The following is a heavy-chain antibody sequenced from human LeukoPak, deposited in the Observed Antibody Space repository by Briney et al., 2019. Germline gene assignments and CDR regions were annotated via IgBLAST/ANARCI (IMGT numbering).Heavy chain of an antibody. J-gene: IGHJ4*02. Sequence: GGSLRLSCAASGFTFSSYSMNWVRQAPGKGLEWVSYISSSSSTIYYADSVRGRFTISRDNVKNSLYLQMNSLRAEDTAVYYCVRDNPRCCGVVPANIDDYWGQGTLVTVSS. D-gene: IGHD2-15*01. CDR3: VRDNPRCCGVVPANIDDY. CDR2: ISSSSSTI. CDR1: GFTFSSYS. V-gene: IGHV3-48*01.